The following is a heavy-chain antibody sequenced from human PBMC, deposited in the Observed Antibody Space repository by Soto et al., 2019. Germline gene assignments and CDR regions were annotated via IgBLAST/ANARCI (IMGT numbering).Heavy chain of an antibody. Sequence: LSLTCAVYGGSLSGYYWSWIRQPPGKGLEWIGEINHRGSTNYNPSLKSRVTISVDTSKNQFSLKMTSVTAADTAVYYCARSENDILTGYYNWGQGTLVTVSS. CDR1: GGSLSGYY. J-gene: IGHJ4*02. CDR2: INHRGST. D-gene: IGHD3-9*01. CDR3: ARSENDILTGYYN. V-gene: IGHV4-34*01.